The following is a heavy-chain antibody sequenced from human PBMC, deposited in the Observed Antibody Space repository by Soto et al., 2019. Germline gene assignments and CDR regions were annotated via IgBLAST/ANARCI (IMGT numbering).Heavy chain of an antibody. CDR3: TTRDLGYCSGGSCYVVDFDY. CDR1: GFTFSGSA. V-gene: IGHV3-73*01. CDR2: IRSKANNYAT. J-gene: IGHJ4*02. D-gene: IGHD2-15*01. Sequence: GGSQRVSCAASGFTFSGSAMHWVRQASGKGLEWVGRIRSKANNYATAYAASVKGRFTISRDDSKNTAYLQMNSLKTEDTAVYYCTTRDLGYCSGGSCYVVDFDYWGQGTLVTV.